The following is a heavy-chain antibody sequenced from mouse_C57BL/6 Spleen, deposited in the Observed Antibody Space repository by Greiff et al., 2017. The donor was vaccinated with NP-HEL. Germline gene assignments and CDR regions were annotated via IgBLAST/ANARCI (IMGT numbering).Heavy chain of an antibody. Sequence: EVQRVESGPGLVKPSQSLSLTCSVTGYSITSGYYWNWIRQFPGNKLEWMGYISYDGSNNYNPSLKNRISITRDTSKNQFFLKLNSVTTEDTATYYCARLGDYSYFDYWGQGTTLTVSS. V-gene: IGHV3-6*01. CDR2: ISYDGSN. D-gene: IGHD2-4*01. J-gene: IGHJ2*01. CDR3: ARLGDYSYFDY. CDR1: GYSITSGYY.